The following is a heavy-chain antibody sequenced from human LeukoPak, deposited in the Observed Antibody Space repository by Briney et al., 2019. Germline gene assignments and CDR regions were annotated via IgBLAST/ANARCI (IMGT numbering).Heavy chain of an antibody. CDR2: IYYSGST. CDR3: AGTDLIAAAGTSWFDP. D-gene: IGHD6-13*01. CDR1: GGSISSYY. Sequence: SETLSLTCTVSGGSISSYYWSWIRQPPGKGLEWIGYIYYSGSTNYNPSLKSRVTISVDTSKNQFSLKLSSVTAADTAVYYCAGTDLIAAAGTSWFDPWGQGTLVTVSS. J-gene: IGHJ5*02. V-gene: IGHV4-59*08.